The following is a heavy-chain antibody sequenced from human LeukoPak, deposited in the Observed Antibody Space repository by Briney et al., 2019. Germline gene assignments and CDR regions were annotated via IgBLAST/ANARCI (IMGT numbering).Heavy chain of an antibody. J-gene: IGHJ1*01. Sequence: PSETLSLTXAVYGGSFSGYYWSWIRQPPGKGLEWIGEINHSGSTNYNPSLKSRVTISVDTSKNQFSLKLSSVTAADTAVYYCARGPRYYYDSSGYYSNFQHWGQGTLVTVSS. V-gene: IGHV4-34*01. CDR2: INHSGST. CDR3: ARGPRYYYDSSGYYSNFQH. D-gene: IGHD3-22*01. CDR1: GGSFSGYY.